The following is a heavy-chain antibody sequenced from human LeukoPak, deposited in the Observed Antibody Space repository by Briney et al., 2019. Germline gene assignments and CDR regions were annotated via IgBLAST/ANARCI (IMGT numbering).Heavy chain of an antibody. CDR2: IYYSGRT. Sequence: PSETLSLTCTVSGGSISSSSYYWGWIRQPPGKGLEWIGSIYYSGRTYYNPSLKSRVTISVDTSKNQFSLELSSVTAADTAVYYCARYSSSWYEGRFDPWGQGTLVTVSP. J-gene: IGHJ5*02. CDR3: ARYSSSWYEGRFDP. D-gene: IGHD6-13*01. CDR1: GGSISSSSYY. V-gene: IGHV4-39*07.